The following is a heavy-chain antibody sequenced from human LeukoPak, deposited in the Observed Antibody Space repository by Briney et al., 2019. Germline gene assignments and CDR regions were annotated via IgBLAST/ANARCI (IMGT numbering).Heavy chain of an antibody. CDR2: IKDDGSLK. CDR3: ARRFRD. Sequence: PGGSLRPSCVGSGLTFSGFELNWVRQAPGKGLEWVSYIKDDGSLKTYADSVKGRFTISRDNARNSLYLQMNSLRVEDTAIYYGARRFRDWGQGTLVTVSS. V-gene: IGHV3-48*03. CDR1: GLTFSGFE. J-gene: IGHJ4*02. D-gene: IGHD3-16*01.